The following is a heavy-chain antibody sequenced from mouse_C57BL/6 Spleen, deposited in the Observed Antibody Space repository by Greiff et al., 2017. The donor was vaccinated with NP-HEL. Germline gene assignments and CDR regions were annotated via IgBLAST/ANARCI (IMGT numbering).Heavy chain of an antibody. CDR3: ARGYDYDGAWFAY. V-gene: IGHV1-54*01. CDR1: GYAFTNYL. D-gene: IGHD2-4*01. CDR2: INPGSGRT. J-gene: IGHJ3*01. Sequence: QVQLQQSGAELVRPGTSVKVSCKASGYAFTNYLIEWVKQRPGQGLEWIGVINPGSGRTNYNEKFKGKATLTADKSSSTAYMQLSSLTSEDSAVYFCARGYDYDGAWFAYWGQGTLVTVSA.